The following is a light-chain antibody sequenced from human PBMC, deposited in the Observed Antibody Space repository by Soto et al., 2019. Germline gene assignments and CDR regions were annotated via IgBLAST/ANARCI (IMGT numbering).Light chain of an antibody. J-gene: IGLJ1*01. CDR3: PAFSANRVSL. CDR2: GVH. V-gene: IGLV2-14*03. Sequence: LTQPISVSVSPGQSISISCTGSSDEIGTYGYVCWYQQHPGKAPTTLLPGVHNPSPRISGRSSASTSGLTASLTISALQAEDEADYYCPAFSANRVSLFGPGPKPTVL. CDR1: SDEIGTYGY.